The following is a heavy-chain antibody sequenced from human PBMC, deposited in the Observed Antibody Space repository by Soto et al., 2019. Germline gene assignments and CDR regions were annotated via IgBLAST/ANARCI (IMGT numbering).Heavy chain of an antibody. CDR1: GFAFSTYV. CDR2: INSGSSLI. CDR3: ARTIVGATVRFDY. V-gene: IGHV3-48*01. J-gene: IGHJ4*02. D-gene: IGHD1-26*01. Sequence: EVQLVESGGGLVQPGGSLRLSCAASGFAFSTYVMNWVRQAPGKGLERVSYINSGSSLIYYADSVRGRFTISRDNAKNLLYLQMDSLRAEDTAVYYCARTIVGATVRFDYWGQGTQVTVSS.